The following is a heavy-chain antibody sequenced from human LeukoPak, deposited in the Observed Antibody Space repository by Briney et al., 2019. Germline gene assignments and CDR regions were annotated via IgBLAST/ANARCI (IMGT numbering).Heavy chain of an antibody. Sequence: PSQTLSLTCTVSGGSISSGGYYWNWIRQDPGKGLEWIGYIYYTGPTYYNPSLKSRVTLSVDTSKNQFSLKLNSVTAADSAVYYCARGPGGELDHWGQGTLVTVSS. CDR1: GGSISSGGYY. V-gene: IGHV4-31*03. CDR3: ARGPGGELDH. J-gene: IGHJ4*02. D-gene: IGHD2-8*02. CDR2: IYYTGPT.